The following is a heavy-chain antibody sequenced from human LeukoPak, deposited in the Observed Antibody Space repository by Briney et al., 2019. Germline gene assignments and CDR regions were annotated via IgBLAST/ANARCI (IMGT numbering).Heavy chain of an antibody. CDR1: GGSISSYF. D-gene: IGHD6-19*01. CDR3: ARTVAGTVGYYCYMDV. Sequence: KPSETLSLTCTVSGGSISSYFWSWIRQPAGKGLEWIGRIYTSGSTNYNPSLKSRVTMSVDTSKNQFSLRLSSVTAADTAVYYCARTVAGTVGYYCYMDVWGKGTSVTVSS. J-gene: IGHJ6*03. V-gene: IGHV4-4*07. CDR2: IYTSGST.